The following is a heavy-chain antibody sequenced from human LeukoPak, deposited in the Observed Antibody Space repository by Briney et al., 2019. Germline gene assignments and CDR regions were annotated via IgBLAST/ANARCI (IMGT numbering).Heavy chain of an antibody. Sequence: PGGSLRLSCAASGFTFSSYAMSWVRQAPGKGLEWVSAISDSSGTTYYADSVKGRFTISRDNSKNTLYLQMNSLRAGDTAVYYCAKGLTSDYWGQGTLVTVSS. CDR3: AKGLTSDY. CDR1: GFTFSSYA. J-gene: IGHJ4*02. CDR2: ISDSSGTT. D-gene: IGHD2-21*02. V-gene: IGHV3-23*01.